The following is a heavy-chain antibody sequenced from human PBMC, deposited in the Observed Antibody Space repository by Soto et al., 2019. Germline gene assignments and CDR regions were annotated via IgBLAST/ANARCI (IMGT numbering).Heavy chain of an antibody. Sequence: QVQLVESGGGVVQPGRSLRLSCAASGFTFSSYGMHWVRQAPGKGLEWVAVISCDGSTKYYADSVKGRFTISRDNSKNTLYLKMNSRRAEDTAVYYCGKDRVKIGEGFDYWGQGTLVTVSS. V-gene: IGHV3-30*18. CDR1: GFTFSSYG. CDR2: ISCDGSTK. CDR3: GKDRVKIGEGFDY. J-gene: IGHJ4*02.